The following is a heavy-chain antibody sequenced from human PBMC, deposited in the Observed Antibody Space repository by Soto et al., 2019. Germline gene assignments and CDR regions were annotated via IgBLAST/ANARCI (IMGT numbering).Heavy chain of an antibody. V-gene: IGHV1-58*01. Sequence: SVKVSCKASGFTFTSSAVQWVRQARGQRLEWIGWIVVGSGNTNYAQKFQERVTITRDMSTSTAYMELSSLRSEDTAVYYCAVINPRRYSSSPGPIGYWGQGTLVTVSS. CDR3: AVINPRRYSSSPGPIGY. CDR1: GFTFTSSA. D-gene: IGHD6-6*01. J-gene: IGHJ4*02. CDR2: IVVGSGNT.